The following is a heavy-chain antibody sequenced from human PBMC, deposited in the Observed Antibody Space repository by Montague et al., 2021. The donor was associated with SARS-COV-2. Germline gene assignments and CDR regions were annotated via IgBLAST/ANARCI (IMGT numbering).Heavy chain of an antibody. Sequence: SETLSLTCAVYGGSFSVYYWSWLRQSPRSGPEWIAEINHSGTANYNTSLKSRVSISVDTSKKQFTLKLTSVTAADTAMYYCAKEREVVRAARTLVAFDLWGQGTMVTVSS. CDR2: INHSGTA. V-gene: IGHV4-34*01. CDR3: AKEREVVRAARTLVAFDL. J-gene: IGHJ3*01. D-gene: IGHD2-2*01. CDR1: GGSFSVYY.